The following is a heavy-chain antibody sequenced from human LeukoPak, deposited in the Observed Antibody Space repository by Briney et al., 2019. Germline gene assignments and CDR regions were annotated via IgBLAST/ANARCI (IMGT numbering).Heavy chain of an antibody. J-gene: IGHJ4*02. CDR3: ARDRGTWNDDGFDY. D-gene: IGHD1-1*01. CDR2: IKHDGST. CDR1: GGSFSGDF. Sequence: PSETLSLTCAVYGGSFSGDFWSWIRQSPGKGLEWIGEIKHDGSTTYNPSLKSRVTMSVDTSKNQFSLKLSSVTAADTAVYYCARDRGTWNDDGFDYWGQGTLVTVSS. V-gene: IGHV4-34*01.